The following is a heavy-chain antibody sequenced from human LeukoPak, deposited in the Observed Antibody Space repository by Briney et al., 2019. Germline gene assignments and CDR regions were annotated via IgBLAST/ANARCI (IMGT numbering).Heavy chain of an antibody. Sequence: GGSLRLSCAASGFTVSSNYMSWVRQAPGKGLEWVSVIYSGGSTYCADSVKGRFTISRDNSKNTLYLQMNSLRAEDTAVYYCARDSAFYYYYYYMDVWGKGTTATVSS. CDR3: ARDSAFYYYYYYMDV. D-gene: IGHD2-2*01. CDR2: IYSGGST. V-gene: IGHV3-66*01. CDR1: GFTVSSNY. J-gene: IGHJ6*03.